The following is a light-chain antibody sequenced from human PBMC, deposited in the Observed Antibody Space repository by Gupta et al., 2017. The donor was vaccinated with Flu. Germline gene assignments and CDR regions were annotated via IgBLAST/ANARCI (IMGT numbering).Light chain of an antibody. Sequence: IVLTQSPVALSLSPGERITLSCRASETISSNYLAWYQQKPGQSPRLLIHGASARATGVPDRFSGSGSGTDFTLTISRLEPEEFAVYYCQQYTNSPLTFGGGTKVEMK. J-gene: IGKJ4*01. CDR3: QQYTNSPLT. CDR2: GAS. CDR1: ETISSNY. V-gene: IGKV3-20*01.